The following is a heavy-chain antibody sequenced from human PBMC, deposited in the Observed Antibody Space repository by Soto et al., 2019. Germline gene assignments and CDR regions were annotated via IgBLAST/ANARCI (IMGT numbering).Heavy chain of an antibody. J-gene: IGHJ4*02. D-gene: IGHD3-10*01. Sequence: QVQLVQSVAEVKKPGSSVKVSCKASGGTFSSYAICWVLQAPGQVPEWMGVIIPIFGTVNYAQKIQGRVTITADESTIAAEMEMTSLRSEDTAVYYCARGECEVRQGLDYCGQGTLVTVSS. CDR3: ARGECEVRQGLDY. CDR1: GGTFSSYA. V-gene: IGHV1-69*19. CDR2: IIPIFGTV.